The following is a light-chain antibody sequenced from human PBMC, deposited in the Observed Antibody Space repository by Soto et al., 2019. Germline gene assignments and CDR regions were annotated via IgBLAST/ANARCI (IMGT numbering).Light chain of an antibody. CDR3: CSYAGGTTFYV. J-gene: IGLJ1*01. CDR2: EVN. Sequence: QSVLTQPASVSWSPGQSITISCTGTSSEVGSYNLISWYQQYPDKAPKLMIYEVNKRPSGVFSRFSGSKSGNTASLTISGLQAEDEADYYCCSYAGGTTFYVFGSGTKVTVL. V-gene: IGLV2-23*02. CDR1: SSEVGSYNL.